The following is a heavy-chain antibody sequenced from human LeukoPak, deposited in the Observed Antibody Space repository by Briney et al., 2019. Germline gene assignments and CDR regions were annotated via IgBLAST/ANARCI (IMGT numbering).Heavy chain of an antibody. J-gene: IGHJ5*02. CDR1: GGSINTSSYY. CDR2: MYYTGTL. Sequence: SETLSLTCTVSGGSINTSSYYWGWIRQAPGKGLEWIGSMYYTGTLYYNPSLKSRVTIYVGTSKNQFSLKLGSVTAADTAVYYCAKHEDIVTVPATSWFDPWGPGTLVTVSS. CDR3: AKHEDIVTVPATSWFDP. V-gene: IGHV4-39*01. D-gene: IGHD2/OR15-2a*01.